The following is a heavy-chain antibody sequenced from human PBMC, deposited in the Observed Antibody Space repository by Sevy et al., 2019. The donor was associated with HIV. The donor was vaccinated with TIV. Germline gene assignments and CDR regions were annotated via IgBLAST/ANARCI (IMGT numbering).Heavy chain of an antibody. CDR1: GGSINSDH. Sequence: SETLSLTCTVSGGSINSDHWNWIRQPPGKGLEWIGYVYYTGGTNYNPSLKNGVTISVDRTKNQFYLKLTSVTAADTXXXXXXXRNDFDIWGQGTMVTVSS. CDR2: VYYTGGT. V-gene: IGHV4-59*08. CDR3: XXRNDFDI. J-gene: IGHJ3*02.